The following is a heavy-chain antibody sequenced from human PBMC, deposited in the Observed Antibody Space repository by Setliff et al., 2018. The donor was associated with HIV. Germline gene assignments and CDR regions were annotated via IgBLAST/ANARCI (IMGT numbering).Heavy chain of an antibody. Sequence: PGGSLRLSCAASGFTFSNAWMSWVRQAPGKGLEWVGHIKIKADGGTTDYAAPVNGRFTISRDDSKNTLYLQMNSLKTEDTAVYYCTTQAVYYDFWRGYFGTSQPGYCMDVWGKGTTVTVSS. CDR2: IKIKADGGTT. J-gene: IGHJ6*03. CDR3: TTQAVYYDFWRGYFGTSQPGYCMDV. V-gene: IGHV3-15*01. CDR1: GFTFSNAW. D-gene: IGHD3-3*01.